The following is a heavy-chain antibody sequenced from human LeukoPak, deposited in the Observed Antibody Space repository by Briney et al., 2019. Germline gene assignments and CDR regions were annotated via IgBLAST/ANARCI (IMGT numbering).Heavy chain of an antibody. J-gene: IGHJ6*03. D-gene: IGHD6-13*01. V-gene: IGHV5-51*01. CDR1: GYRLTNNW. Sequence: GESLKISCKISGYRLTNNWIGWVRQVPGKGLEWMGLIYPGDSDTRYSPSFQGQVTISADKSISTAYLQWSSLKASDTAMYYCARHVVAAAGTGVGDYYYYYYMDVWGKGTTVTVSS. CDR3: ARHVVAAAGTGVGDYYYYYYMDV. CDR2: IYPGDSDT.